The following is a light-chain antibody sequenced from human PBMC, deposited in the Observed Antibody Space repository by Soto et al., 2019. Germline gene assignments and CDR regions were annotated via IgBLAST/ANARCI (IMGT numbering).Light chain of an antibody. J-gene: IGLJ1*01. CDR2: EVS. V-gene: IGLV2-14*01. CDR3: SSYTSSSTYV. CDR1: STDVGGYNY. Sequence: QSVLTQPASVSGSPGQAITISCTGSSTDVGGYNYVSWYQQHPGKAPKVMIYEVSNRPSGVSNRFPGSKSGNTASLTISGLQAEDEADYYCSSYTSSSTYVSGTGTKVTLL.